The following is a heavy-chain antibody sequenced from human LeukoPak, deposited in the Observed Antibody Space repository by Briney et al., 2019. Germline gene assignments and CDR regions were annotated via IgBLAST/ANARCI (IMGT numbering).Heavy chain of an antibody. D-gene: IGHD4-11*01. V-gene: IGHV1-69*06. CDR2: VIPIFGTA. J-gene: IGHJ3*02. CDR3: ARESNDAFDI. CDR1: GGTFSSYA. Sequence: GASVKVSCKASGGTFSSYAISWVRQAPGQGLEWMGGVIPIFGTANYAQKFQGRVTITADKSTSTAYMELSSLRSEDTAVYYCARESNDAFDIWGQGTMVTFSS.